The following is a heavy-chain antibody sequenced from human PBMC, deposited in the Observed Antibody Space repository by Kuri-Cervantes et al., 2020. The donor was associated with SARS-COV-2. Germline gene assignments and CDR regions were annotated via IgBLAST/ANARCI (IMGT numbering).Heavy chain of an antibody. CDR1: GFTFSSYG. V-gene: IGHV3-33*08. D-gene: IGHD3-10*01. J-gene: IGHJ6*03. CDR3: ARDLRYYGSGSWDYMDV. Sequence: GGSLRLSCAVSGFTFSSYGMHWVRQAPGKGLEWVAVIWYDGSNKYYADSVKGRFTISRDNSKNTLYLQMNSLRAEDTAVYYCARDLRYYGSGSWDYMDVWGKGTTVTVSS. CDR2: IWYDGSNK.